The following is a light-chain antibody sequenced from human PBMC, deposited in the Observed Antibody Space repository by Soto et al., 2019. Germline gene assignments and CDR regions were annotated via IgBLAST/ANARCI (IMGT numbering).Light chain of an antibody. Sequence: EIVLTQSPGTLSLSPGERSTLSCRASQNVDTRYFAWYQQKPGQAPSLLIYAASFRATGTPERFSGSGSGRDFTLTISRLEPEDVAVYYCQQSVKSPWTFGQGTKVDIK. CDR2: AAS. V-gene: IGKV3-20*01. J-gene: IGKJ1*01. CDR1: QNVDTRY. CDR3: QQSVKSPWT.